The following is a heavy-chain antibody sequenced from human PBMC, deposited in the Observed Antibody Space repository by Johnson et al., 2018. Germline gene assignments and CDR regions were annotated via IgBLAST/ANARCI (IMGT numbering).Heavy chain of an antibody. CDR3: ARDNGRGAMGTYYQYGMDV. CDR1: GFTFDDYG. Sequence: VQLVQSGGGVVRPGGSLRLSCAASGFTFDDYGMSWVRQAPGKGLEWVSRINWNGGSTDYADSVKGRFTISRDNAKNSLYLQMNSLRAEDTALYYCARDNGRGAMGTYYQYGMDVWGQGTTVTVSS. J-gene: IGHJ6*02. V-gene: IGHV3-20*04. D-gene: IGHD5-18*01. CDR2: INWNGGST.